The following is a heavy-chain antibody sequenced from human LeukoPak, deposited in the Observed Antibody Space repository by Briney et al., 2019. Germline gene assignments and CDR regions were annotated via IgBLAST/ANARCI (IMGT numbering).Heavy chain of an antibody. V-gene: IGHV3-30*02. Sequence: GGSLRLSCAASGFTFSTYGMHWVRQAPGKGLEWVAFIQYDGNNKYYADSVKGRFTISRDNSKNTLYLQMNSLTTDDTAVYYCAKPPYNTGYYDCWGQGTLVTVSS. CDR2: IQYDGNNK. CDR1: GFTFSTYG. D-gene: IGHD3-22*01. J-gene: IGHJ4*02. CDR3: AKPPYNTGYYDC.